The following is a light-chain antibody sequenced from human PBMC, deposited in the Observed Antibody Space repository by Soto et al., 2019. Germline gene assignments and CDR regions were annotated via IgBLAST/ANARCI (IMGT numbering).Light chain of an antibody. J-gene: IGLJ2*01. CDR3: QSYGSSLSDV. CDR1: SSDIGGCND. Sequence: QSALTQPPSVSGAPGQWITISCTGTSSDIGGCNDVYWYQQHPGKAPKLMIYDNSNRPSGVPDRFSGSKSGTSASLAISGLQAEDEDDYYCQSYGSSLSDVFGGGTKVTVL. V-gene: IGLV2-14*01. CDR2: DNS.